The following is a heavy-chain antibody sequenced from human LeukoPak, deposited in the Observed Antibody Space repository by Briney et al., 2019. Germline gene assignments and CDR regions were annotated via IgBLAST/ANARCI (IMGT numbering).Heavy chain of an antibody. D-gene: IGHD3-10*01. CDR3: AIATGMVRGVIILKDPFDY. Sequence: SVKVSCKASGGTFSSYAISWVRQAPGQGLEWTGGIIPVFCTANYAQKLQGRVTITTDESTSTAYMELSSLRSEDTAVYYCAIATGMVRGVIILKDPFDYWGQGTLVTVSS. CDR2: IIPVFCTA. V-gene: IGHV1-69*05. CDR1: GGTFSSYA. J-gene: IGHJ4*02.